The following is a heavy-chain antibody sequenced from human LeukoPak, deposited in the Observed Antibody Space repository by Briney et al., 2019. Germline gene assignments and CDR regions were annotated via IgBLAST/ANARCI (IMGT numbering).Heavy chain of an antibody. CDR3: ARDRDTAMVSALYYFDY. CDR2: ISYDGSNK. Sequence: GGSLRLSCAASGFTFSSYAMHWVRQAPGKGLEWVAVISYDGSNKYYADSVKGRFTISRDNSKNTLYLQMNSLRAEDTAVYYCARDRDTAMVSALYYFDYWGQGTLVTVSS. CDR1: GFTFSSYA. J-gene: IGHJ4*02. V-gene: IGHV3-30-3*01. D-gene: IGHD5-18*01.